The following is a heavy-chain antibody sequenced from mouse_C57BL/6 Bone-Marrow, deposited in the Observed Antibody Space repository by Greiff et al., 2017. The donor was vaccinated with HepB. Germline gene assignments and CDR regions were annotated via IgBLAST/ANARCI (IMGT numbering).Heavy chain of an antibody. J-gene: IGHJ3*01. D-gene: IGHD2-12*01. CDR1: GYTFPSYW. V-gene: IGHV1-69*01. CDR2: IDPSDSYT. CDR3: AREDYTPFAY. Sequence: VQLQQPGAELVLPGASVKLSCKASGYTFPSYWMHWVKQRPGQGLEWIGEIDPSDSYTNYNQKFKGKSTLTVDKSSSTAYMQLSSLTSEDSAVYYCAREDYTPFAYWGQGTLVTVSA.